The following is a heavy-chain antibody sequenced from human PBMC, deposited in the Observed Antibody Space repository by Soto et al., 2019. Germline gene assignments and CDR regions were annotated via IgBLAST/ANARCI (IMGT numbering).Heavy chain of an antibody. CDR3: AREGDGYNGDY. J-gene: IGHJ4*02. Sequence: QVQLRESGPGLVKPSQTLSLTCTVSGGSISSGGYYWNWIRQHPGKGLEWIGHIYYSGNTYYNSSLKSRVTISVDTSKNQFSLKLSSVTAADTAVYYCAREGDGYNGDYWGQGTLVTVSS. V-gene: IGHV4-31*03. CDR1: GGSISSGGYY. D-gene: IGHD5-12*01. CDR2: IYYSGNT.